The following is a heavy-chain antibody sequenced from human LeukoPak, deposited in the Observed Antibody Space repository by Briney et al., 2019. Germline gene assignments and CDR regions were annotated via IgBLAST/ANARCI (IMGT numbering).Heavy chain of an antibody. Sequence: ASVKVSCKASGYTFTGYYMHWVRQAPGQGLEWMGWINPNSGGTNYAQKFQGRVTMTRDTSIRTAYMELRRLRSDDTAVYYCARKRSDGSGSYYKPYFDYWGQGTLVTVSS. D-gene: IGHD3-10*01. CDR1: GYTFTGYY. J-gene: IGHJ4*02. V-gene: IGHV1-2*02. CDR3: ARKRSDGSGSYYKPYFDY. CDR2: INPNSGGT.